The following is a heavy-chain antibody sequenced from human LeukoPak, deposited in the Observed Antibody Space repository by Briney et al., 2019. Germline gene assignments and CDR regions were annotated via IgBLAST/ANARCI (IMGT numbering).Heavy chain of an antibody. CDR2: IYYIGST. CDR1: GGSISSYY. Sequence: SETLSLTCTVSGGSISSYYWSWIRQPPGKGLEWIGYIYYIGSTNYNPSLKSRVTISVDTSKNQFSLKLSSVTAADTAVYYCAREDSSGYYRYWGQGTLVTVSS. J-gene: IGHJ4*02. V-gene: IGHV4-59*12. CDR3: AREDSSGYYRY. D-gene: IGHD3-22*01.